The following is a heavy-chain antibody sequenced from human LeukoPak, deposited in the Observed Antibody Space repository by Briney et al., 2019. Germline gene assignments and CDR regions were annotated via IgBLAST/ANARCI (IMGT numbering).Heavy chain of an antibody. CDR1: GFTFDDYA. CDR2: ISGNSGSI. CDR3: AKSAYYYDSSGYYLSGAPFDY. V-gene: IGHV3-9*01. D-gene: IGHD3-22*01. J-gene: IGHJ4*02. Sequence: PGGSLRLSCAASGFTFDDYAMHWVRQAPGKGLEWVSGISGNSGSIAYADSVKGRFTISRDNAKNSLYLQMNRLRTEDTALYYCAKSAYYYDSSGYYLSGAPFDYWGQGTLVTVSS.